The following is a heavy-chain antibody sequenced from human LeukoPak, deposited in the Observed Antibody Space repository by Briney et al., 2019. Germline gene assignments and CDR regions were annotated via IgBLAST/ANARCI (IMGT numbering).Heavy chain of an antibody. D-gene: IGHD4-17*01. CDR3: ARSTVSYGDYAFDI. V-gene: IGHV4-34*01. Sequence: SETLSLTCAVYGGSFSGYYWSWIRQPPGKGLEWIGEINHSGSTNYNPSLKSRVTISADTSKNQFSLKLSSVTAADTAVYYCARSTVSYGDYAFDIWGQGTMVTVSS. J-gene: IGHJ3*02. CDR2: INHSGST. CDR1: GGSFSGYY.